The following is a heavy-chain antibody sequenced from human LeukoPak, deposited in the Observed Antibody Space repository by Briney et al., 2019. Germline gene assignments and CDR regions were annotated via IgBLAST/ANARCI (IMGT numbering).Heavy chain of an antibody. V-gene: IGHV3-53*01. Sequence: GGSLRLSCAASGFTVSSNYMSWVRQAPGKGLEWVSVIYSGGSTYYADSVKGRFTISRDNSKNTRYLQMNSLRAEDTAVYYCARHRAYYDSSGYYISNGFDYWGQGTLVTVSS. D-gene: IGHD3-22*01. J-gene: IGHJ4*02. CDR1: GFTVSSNY. CDR3: ARHRAYYDSSGYYISNGFDY. CDR2: IYSGGST.